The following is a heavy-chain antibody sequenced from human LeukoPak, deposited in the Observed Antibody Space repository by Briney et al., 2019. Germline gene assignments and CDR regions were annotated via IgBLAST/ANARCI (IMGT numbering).Heavy chain of an antibody. CDR1: GVTFRDYY. V-gene: IGHV3-11*04. Sequence: PGGSLRLSCAASGVTFRDYYMSWIRQAPGKGLEWISYISSSAGTIHYVDSVKGRFTISRDNAKNSLYLQMDSLRVEDTAVYYCATSVTRRRLDWFIDLWGRGTLVPVSS. CDR2: ISSSAGTI. D-gene: IGHD4-17*01. J-gene: IGHJ2*01. CDR3: ATSVTRRRLDWFIDL.